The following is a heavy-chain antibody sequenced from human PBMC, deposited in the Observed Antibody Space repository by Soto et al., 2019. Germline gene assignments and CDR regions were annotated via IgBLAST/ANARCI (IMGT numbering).Heavy chain of an antibody. J-gene: IGHJ4*02. D-gene: IGHD3-22*01. CDR2: ISGSGGTT. V-gene: IGHV3-23*04. CDR1: GFTFNSHA. Sequence: EVQLVESGGGFVQPGGSLRLSCAASGFTFNSHAMSWVRQAPGKGLEWVSAISGSGGTTYYADSVKGRFTISRDTSKNTLNLQMNSLRAADTAIYYCARHYDSGGYCIENWGQGTLVTVSA. CDR3: ARHYDSGGYCIEN.